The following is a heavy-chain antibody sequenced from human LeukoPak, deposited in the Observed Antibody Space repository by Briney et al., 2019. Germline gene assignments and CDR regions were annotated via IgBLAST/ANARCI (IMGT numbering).Heavy chain of an antibody. Sequence: GGSLRLSCAASGFTVSSNYMSWVRQAPGKGLEWVSVIYSGGSTYYADSVKGRFTISRDNSKNTLYLQMNSLRAEDTAVYYCARGYRAPTVHYYYYMDVWGKGTTVTVSS. D-gene: IGHD1-14*01. CDR1: GFTVSSNY. V-gene: IGHV3-53*01. CDR2: IYSGGST. CDR3: ARGYRAPTVHYYYYMDV. J-gene: IGHJ6*03.